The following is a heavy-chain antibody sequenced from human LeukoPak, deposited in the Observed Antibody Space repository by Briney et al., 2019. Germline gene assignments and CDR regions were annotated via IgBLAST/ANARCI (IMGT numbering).Heavy chain of an antibody. CDR3: TAPRGPRNGYYLSDY. CDR1: GFTFRNAW. J-gene: IGHJ4*02. CDR2: IKSKTDVGTT. V-gene: IGHV3-15*01. D-gene: IGHD3-22*01. Sequence: PGGSLRLSCAASGFTFRNAWMSWVREAPGRGLECVGRIKSKTDVGTTDYAAPVKGRFTISRDDSKNTLYLQMNSLETEDTAVYYCTAPRGPRNGYYLSDYWGQGTLVTVSS.